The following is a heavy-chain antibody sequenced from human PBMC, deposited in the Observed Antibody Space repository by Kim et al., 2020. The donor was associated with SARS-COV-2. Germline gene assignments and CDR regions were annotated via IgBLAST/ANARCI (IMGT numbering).Heavy chain of an antibody. CDR1: GYTFTSYG. CDR3: ATSYSSSWSTYYYYGMDV. CDR2: ISAYNGNT. Sequence: ASVKVSCKASGYTFTSYGISWVRQAPGQGLEWMGWISAYNGNTNYAQKLQGRVTMTTDTSTSTAYMELRSLRSDDTAVYYCATSYSSSWSTYYYYGMDVWGQGTTVTVS. D-gene: IGHD6-13*01. V-gene: IGHV1-18*01. J-gene: IGHJ6*02.